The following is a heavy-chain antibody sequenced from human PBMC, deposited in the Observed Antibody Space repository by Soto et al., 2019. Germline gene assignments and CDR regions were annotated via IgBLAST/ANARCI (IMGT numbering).Heavy chain of an antibody. J-gene: IGHJ4*02. V-gene: IGHV4-61*01. Sequence: QVQLQESGPGLVKPSETLSLTCTVSGGSVSSGSYYWSWIRQPPGKGLEWIGYIYYSGSTNYNPSLKSRVTISVDTSKNQFSLKLSSVTAADTAVYYCARDIVEVGRSDVYFDYWGQGTLVTVSS. CDR2: IYYSGST. CDR3: ARDIVEVGRSDVYFDY. D-gene: IGHD2-15*01. CDR1: GGSVSSGSYY.